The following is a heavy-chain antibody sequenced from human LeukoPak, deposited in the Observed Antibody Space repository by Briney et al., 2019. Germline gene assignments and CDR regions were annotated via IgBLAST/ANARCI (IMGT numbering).Heavy chain of an antibody. J-gene: IGHJ2*01. CDR1: GFTFSSHW. CDR3: ARGEDYGGNGYRCFDL. Sequence: GGSLRLSCAASGFTFSSHWMHWVRQAPGKGLVWVSRIKTDGSSATYADSVQGRFTISRDNAKNTLYLQMNSLRAEDTAVFYCARGEDYGGNGYRCFDLWGRGTLVTVSS. D-gene: IGHD4-23*01. V-gene: IGHV3-74*01. CDR2: IKTDGSSA.